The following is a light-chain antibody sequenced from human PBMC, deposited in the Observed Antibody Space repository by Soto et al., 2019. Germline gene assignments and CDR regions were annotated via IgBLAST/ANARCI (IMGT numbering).Light chain of an antibody. J-gene: IGLJ1*01. CDR2: EVS. CDR1: SSDVGNYKY. V-gene: IGLV2-14*01. CDR3: FSYTSSGTYV. Sequence: QSALTQPASVSGSPGQSITISCTGTSSDVGNYKYVSWYQQHPGKAPKLMIYEVSNRPSGVSNRFSGSKSGNTASLTISGLKAEDETDYYCFSYTSSGTYVFGTGTKV.